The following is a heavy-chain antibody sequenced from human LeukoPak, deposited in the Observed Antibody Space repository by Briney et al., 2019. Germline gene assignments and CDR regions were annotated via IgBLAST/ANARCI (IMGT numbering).Heavy chain of an antibody. V-gene: IGHV4-59*01. Sequence: SETLSLTCTVSGGSISSYYWSWIRQPPGKGLEWIGYIYYSGSTNYNPSLKSRVTISVDTSKNQFSLKLSSVTAAGTAVHYCARAVVVVPDDAFDIWGQGTMVTVSS. CDR1: GGSISSYY. CDR3: ARAVVVVPDDAFDI. CDR2: IYYSGST. J-gene: IGHJ3*02. D-gene: IGHD2-2*01.